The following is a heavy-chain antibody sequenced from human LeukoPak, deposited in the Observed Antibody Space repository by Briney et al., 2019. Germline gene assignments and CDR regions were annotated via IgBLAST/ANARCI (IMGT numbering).Heavy chain of an antibody. J-gene: IGHJ3*02. CDR3: ARGSIVGAKTLGFGAFDI. CDR1: GGTFSSYA. V-gene: IGHV1-69*05. Sequence: ASVKVSCKASGGTFSSYAISWVRQAPGQGLEWMGGIIPIFGTANYAQKFQGRVTMTRDTSTSTVYMELSSLRSEDTAVYYCARGSIVGAKTLGFGAFDIWGQGTMVTVSS. CDR2: IIPIFGTA. D-gene: IGHD1-26*01.